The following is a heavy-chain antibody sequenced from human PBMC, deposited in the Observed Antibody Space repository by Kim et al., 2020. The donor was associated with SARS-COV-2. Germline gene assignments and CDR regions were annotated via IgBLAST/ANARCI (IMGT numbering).Heavy chain of an antibody. CDR3: AKSGYCSGGRGYVYFDY. V-gene: IGHV3-23*01. Sequence: GGSLRLSCAASGFTFSSYAMSWVRQAPGKGLEWVSTISAGGDNTHYADSVKGRFTISRDNSKNTLYLQMNSLRAEDTAVYYCAKSGYCSGGRGYVYFDY. CDR1: GFTFSSYA. CDR2: ISAGGDNT. J-gene: IGHJ4*01. D-gene: IGHD2-15*01.